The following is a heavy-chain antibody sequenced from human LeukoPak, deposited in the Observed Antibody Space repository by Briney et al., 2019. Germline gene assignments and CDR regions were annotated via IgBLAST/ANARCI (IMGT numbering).Heavy chain of an antibody. J-gene: IGHJ4*02. Sequence: GASVKVSCKASGGTFSSYAISWVRQAPGQGLEWMGRIIPILGIANYAQKFQGRVTITADKSTSTAYMELSSLRSEDTAVYYCASAPGIAAADPPVYWGRGTLVTVSS. CDR3: ASAPGIAAADPPVY. CDR1: GGTFSSYA. CDR2: IIPILGIA. V-gene: IGHV1-69*04. D-gene: IGHD6-13*01.